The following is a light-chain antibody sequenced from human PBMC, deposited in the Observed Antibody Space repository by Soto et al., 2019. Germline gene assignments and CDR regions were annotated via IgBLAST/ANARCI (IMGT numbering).Light chain of an antibody. CDR1: SSNIGADYD. J-gene: IGLJ1*01. CDR2: GNN. V-gene: IGLV1-40*01. Sequence: QSVLTQPPSVSGAPGQRVTISCTGSSSNIGADYDVHWYQHLPETAPKLLIFGNNNRPSGVPDRFSGSKSGTSASLAITGLQAEDEADYYCQSYDSSLSGYVFGTGTKLTVL. CDR3: QSYDSSLSGYV.